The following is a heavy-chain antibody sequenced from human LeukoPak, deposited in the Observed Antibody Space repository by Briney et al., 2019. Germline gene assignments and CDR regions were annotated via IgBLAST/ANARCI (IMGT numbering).Heavy chain of an antibody. CDR2: IYHGGST. D-gene: IGHD3-22*01. Sequence: PSQTLSLTCAVSGGSISSGGYSWRWIRQPPGKGLEWIGYIYHGGSTYYNPSLKSRAIISVDRSKNQFSLKLSSVTAADTAVYYCASSYYYDSRGYYYYYYGMDVWGQGTTVTVSS. J-gene: IGHJ6*02. CDR3: ASSYYYDSRGYYYYYYGMDV. CDR1: GGSISSGGYS. V-gene: IGHV4-30-2*01.